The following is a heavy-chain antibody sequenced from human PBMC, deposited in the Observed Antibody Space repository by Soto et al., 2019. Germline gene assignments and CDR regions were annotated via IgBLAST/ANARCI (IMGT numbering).Heavy chain of an antibody. CDR3: AKGRYDFWSPYYFDS. CDR1: GFTFSNYD. Sequence: GGSLRLSCAASGFTFSNYDMHWVRQAPGKGLEWVSGITWNSRVLAYADSVKGRFTISRDNARNSLYLQMDSLRDEDTASYYCAKGRYDFWSPYYFDSWGQGTLVTVSS. V-gene: IGHV3-9*01. CDR2: ITWNSRVL. J-gene: IGHJ4*02. D-gene: IGHD3-3*01.